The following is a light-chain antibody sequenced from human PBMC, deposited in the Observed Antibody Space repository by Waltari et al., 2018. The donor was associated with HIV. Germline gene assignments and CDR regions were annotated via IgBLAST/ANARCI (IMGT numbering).Light chain of an antibody. CDR2: EDN. CDR1: TRCIASNT. Sequence: NFMLTQPHSVSESPGNTVTISCTRITRCIASNTVQWYQHRPGSSPTTGFYEDNQRTSGLPERSSRSDDSSSNPASVTISGLKTEDEADYHCQSYDSSNHWVFGGGTKLTVL. V-gene: IGLV6-57*01. CDR3: QSYDSSNHWV. J-gene: IGLJ3*02.